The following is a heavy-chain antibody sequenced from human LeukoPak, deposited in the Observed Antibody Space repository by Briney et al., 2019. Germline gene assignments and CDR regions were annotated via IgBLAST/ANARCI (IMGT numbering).Heavy chain of an antibody. CDR2: INPNSGGT. J-gene: IGHJ3*02. CDR3: ARQRSGWTYDAFDI. V-gene: IGHV1-2*06. CDR1: GYTFTGYH. Sequence: ASVKVSCKASGYTFTGYHMHWVRQAPGQGLEWMGRINPNSGGTTYAQKFQGRVTMTRDTSISTAYMELSRLRSDDTAVFYCARQRSGWTYDAFDIWGQGTMVTVSS. D-gene: IGHD6-19*01.